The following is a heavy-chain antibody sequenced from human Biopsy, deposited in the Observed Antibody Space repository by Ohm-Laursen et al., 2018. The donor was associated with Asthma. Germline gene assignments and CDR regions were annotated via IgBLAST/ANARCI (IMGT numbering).Heavy chain of an antibody. V-gene: IGHV3-30*18. J-gene: IGHJ4*02. CDR1: GFNFHNYG. Sequence: LRLSCAASGFNFHNYGMNWVRRAPGKGLEWVAQILFDGRKINYPDSVKGRFTISRDNSKNMVYLQMNSLRPEDTAVYYCAKDRVAGRSYYFDYWGQGSPVSVSS. CDR2: ILFDGRKI. D-gene: IGHD6-13*01. CDR3: AKDRVAGRSYYFDY.